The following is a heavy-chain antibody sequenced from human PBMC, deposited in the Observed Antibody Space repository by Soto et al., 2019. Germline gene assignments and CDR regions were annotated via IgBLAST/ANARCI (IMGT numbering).Heavy chain of an antibody. J-gene: IGHJ4*02. V-gene: IGHV4-34*01. CDR3: ARGTGDYIWGKYRKDYFDY. Sequence: KTSETLSLTCAVYGGSFSGYYWSWIRQPPGKGLEWIGEINHSGSTNYNPSLKSRVTISVDTSKNQFSLKLSSVTAADTAVYYCARGTGDYIWGKYRKDYFDYWGQGTLVTVSS. CDR1: GGSFSGYY. D-gene: IGHD3-16*02. CDR2: INHSGST.